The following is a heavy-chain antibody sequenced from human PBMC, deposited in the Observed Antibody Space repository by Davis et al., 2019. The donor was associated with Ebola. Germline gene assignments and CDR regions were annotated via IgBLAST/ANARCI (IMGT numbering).Heavy chain of an antibody. CDR2: IKQDGSEK. CDR1: GFTLSSYW. V-gene: IGHV3-7*01. CDR3: ARGGWDY. Sequence: GESLKISCAASGFTLSSYWMSWVRQAPGKGLEWVANIKQDGSEKYYVDSVKGRFTISRDNAKNSLYLQMNSLRAEDTAVYYCARGGWDYWGQGTLVTVSS. J-gene: IGHJ4*02.